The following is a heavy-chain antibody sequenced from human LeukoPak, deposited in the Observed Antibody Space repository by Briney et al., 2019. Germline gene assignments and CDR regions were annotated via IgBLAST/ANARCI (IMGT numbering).Heavy chain of an antibody. D-gene: IGHD1-26*01. J-gene: IGHJ4*02. V-gene: IGHV3-23*01. CDR2: MSGSGGST. Sequence: GGSLRLSWAASGFTFSNYAMTWVCQAPGKGLEWVSGMSGSGGSTYYADSVKGRFTISRDNSKNTLYLQMNSLRAEDTAVYYCAKDRGGNYLFYLDYWGQGTLVTVSS. CDR3: AKDRGGNYLFYLDY. CDR1: GFTFSNYA.